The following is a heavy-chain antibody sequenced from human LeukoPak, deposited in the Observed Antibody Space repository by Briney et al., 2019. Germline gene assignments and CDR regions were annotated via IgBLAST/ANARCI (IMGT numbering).Heavy chain of an antibody. CDR1: GYTFTSYG. D-gene: IGHD2-2*01. J-gene: IGHJ4*02. Sequence: ASVKVSCKASGYTFTSYGISWVRQAPGQGLEWMGWISAYNGNTNYAQKLQGRVTMTTDTSTSTAYMELRSLRSDDTAVYYCARDRGGYCSNTSCARGDYWGQGTLVTVSS. CDR2: ISAYNGNT. CDR3: ARDRGGYCSNTSCARGDY. V-gene: IGHV1-18*04.